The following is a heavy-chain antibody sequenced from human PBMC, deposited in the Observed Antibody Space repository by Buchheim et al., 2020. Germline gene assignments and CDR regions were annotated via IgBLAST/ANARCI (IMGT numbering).Heavy chain of an antibody. CDR1: GYTFTGYY. J-gene: IGHJ4*02. CDR3: ARGRPSSEPDLEWLLYEPDY. Sequence: QVQLVQSGAEVKKPGASVKVSCEASGYTFTGYYMHWVRQAPGQGLEWMGRINPNSGGTNYAQKFQGRVTMTRDTSISTAYMELSRRRSDDTAVYYCARGRPSSEPDLEWLLYEPDYWGQGTL. D-gene: IGHD3-3*01. V-gene: IGHV1-2*06. CDR2: INPNSGGT.